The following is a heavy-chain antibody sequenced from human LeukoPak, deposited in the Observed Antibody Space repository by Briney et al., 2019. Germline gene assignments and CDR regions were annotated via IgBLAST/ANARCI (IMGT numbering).Heavy chain of an antibody. Sequence: SETLSLTCTVSGGSISSYYWSWIRQPPGKGLEWIGYIYYSGSTNYNPSLKSRVTISVDTSKNQFSLKLSSVTAADTAVYYCAREEGSGGSELVYWGQGTLVTVSS. CDR1: GGSISSYY. J-gene: IGHJ4*02. V-gene: IGHV4-59*01. CDR2: IYYSGST. CDR3: AREEGSGGSELVY. D-gene: IGHD2-15*01.